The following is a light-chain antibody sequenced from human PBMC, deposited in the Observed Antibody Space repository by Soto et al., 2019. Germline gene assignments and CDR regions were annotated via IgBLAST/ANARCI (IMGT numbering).Light chain of an antibody. Sequence: QSALTQPASVSGSPGQSITISCTGTSSDIGAYNFVSWYQQHPGKAPKLMLYDVNIRPSGVSNRFSGSKSGNTASLTISGLHAEDEADYYCTSCTTSNTMIFGGGTKLTVL. CDR2: DVN. CDR3: TSCTTSNTMI. V-gene: IGLV2-14*03. CDR1: SSDIGAYNF. J-gene: IGLJ2*01.